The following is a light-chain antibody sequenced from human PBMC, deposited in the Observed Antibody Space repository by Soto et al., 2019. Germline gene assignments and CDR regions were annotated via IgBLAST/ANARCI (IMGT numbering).Light chain of an antibody. V-gene: IGLV2-14*03. J-gene: IGLJ2*01. CDR3: SSYTSTSSYVV. CDR1: TNDIGTYTY. CDR2: EVT. Sequence: QSALTQPASVSGSPGQSITLSCAGTTNDIGTYTYVSWYQQHPGKAPKLIIYEVTNRPSGVSNRFSGSKSGNTASLTISGLQAEDEAHYYCSSYTSTSSYVVFGGGTKVTVL.